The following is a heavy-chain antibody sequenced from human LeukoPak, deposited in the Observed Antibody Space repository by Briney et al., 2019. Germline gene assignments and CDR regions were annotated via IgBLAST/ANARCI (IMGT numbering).Heavy chain of an antibody. Sequence: ASVKVSCKVSGYTLTELSMHWVRQAPGERLEWMGGFDPEDDETIYAQKFQGRVTMTEDTSTDTAYMELSSLRSEDTAVYYCATFIAAAGNIGAFDIWGQGTMVTVSS. V-gene: IGHV1-24*01. CDR3: ATFIAAAGNIGAFDI. CDR2: FDPEDDET. D-gene: IGHD6-13*01. CDR1: GYTLTELS. J-gene: IGHJ3*02.